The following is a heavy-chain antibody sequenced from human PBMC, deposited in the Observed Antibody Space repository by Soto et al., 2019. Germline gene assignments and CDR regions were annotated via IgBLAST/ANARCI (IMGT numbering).Heavy chain of an antibody. CDR3: ARATTVTTSGPDYMDV. CDR2: MNPNSGNT. D-gene: IGHD4-17*01. CDR1: GYTFTSYD. J-gene: IGHJ6*03. V-gene: IGHV1-8*01. Sequence: ASVKVSCKASGYTFTSYDINWVRQATGQGLEWMGWMNPNSGNTGYAQKFQGRVTMTRNTSISTAYMELSSLRSEDTAVYYCARATTVTTSGPDYMDVWGKGTTVTVSS.